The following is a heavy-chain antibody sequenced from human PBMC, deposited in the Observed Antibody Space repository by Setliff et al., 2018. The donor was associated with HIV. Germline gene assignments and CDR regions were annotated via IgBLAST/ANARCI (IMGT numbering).Heavy chain of an antibody. Sequence: ASETLSLTCTVSGGSISSYYWTWIRQRPGKGLEWIAFIYYSGSTYYSPSLKSRLMISVDTSKNQFSLNMTSVTAADTAVYFCARVVYTYYYMDVWGKGTTVTVSS. J-gene: IGHJ6*03. V-gene: IGHV4-59*08. CDR2: IYYSGST. CDR3: ARVVYTYYYMDV. CDR1: GGSISSYY. D-gene: IGHD2-15*01.